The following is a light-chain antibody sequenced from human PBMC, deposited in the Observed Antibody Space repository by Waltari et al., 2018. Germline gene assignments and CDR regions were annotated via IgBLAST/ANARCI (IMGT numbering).Light chain of an antibody. CDR2: DSS. CDR1: QYVGSNF. V-gene: IGKV3-20*01. Sequence: DIVLTQSPGTLSLSPGERATLSCRASQYVGSNFLAWYQQKPGPAPRLLIYDSSNRATGIPDRFSGSGSGTDFTLTISGLEPEDFAVYHCHQYGSSPHTFGGGTKVEIE. J-gene: IGKJ4*01. CDR3: HQYGSSPHT.